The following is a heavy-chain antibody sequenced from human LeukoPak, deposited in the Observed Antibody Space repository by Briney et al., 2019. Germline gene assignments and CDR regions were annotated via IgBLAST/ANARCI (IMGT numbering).Heavy chain of an antibody. V-gene: IGHV3-11*04. CDR1: GFTFRDYY. J-gene: IGHJ6*04. CDR2: ISGGGTSI. D-gene: IGHD2/OR15-2a*01. CDR3: ARDLRNYV. Sequence: GGSLRPSCAASGFTFRDYYMSWIRQAPGKGLEWISYISGGGTSIYYADSVGGRFTISRDNAQNSLYLQMNSLKAEDTAVYYCARDLRNYVWGKGTTVTVSS.